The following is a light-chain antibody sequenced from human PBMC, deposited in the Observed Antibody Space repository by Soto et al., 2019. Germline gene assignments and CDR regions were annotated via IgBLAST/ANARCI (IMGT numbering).Light chain of an antibody. CDR3: QQYNNWPRAT. CDR2: GAS. CDR1: QSVSSSY. Sequence: EIVMTQSPATLSVARGERATLSCRASQSVSSSYLAWYQQKPGQAPRLLIYGASTRATGIPARFSGSGSGTEFNLTISSLQSEDFGVYYCQQYNNWPRATFGGGTKVDIK. V-gene: IGKV3-15*01. J-gene: IGKJ4*01.